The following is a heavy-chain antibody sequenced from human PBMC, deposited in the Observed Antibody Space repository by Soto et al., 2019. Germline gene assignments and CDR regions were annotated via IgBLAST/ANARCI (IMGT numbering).Heavy chain of an antibody. J-gene: IGHJ4*02. V-gene: IGHV1-18*04. CDR3: ARERAVGLYLDD. CDR1: GDTFTNLG. D-gene: IGHD6-19*01. CDR2: ISAFNGNT. Sequence: QVQLLQSGPEVKKPGTSVKVSCKASGDTFTNLGIGWVRQAPGQGLEWMGWISAFNGNTNYAQKFQGRVTMTTETSTRTLYMELRSLRSDDTAVYYCARERAVGLYLDDWGQGTLVTVSS.